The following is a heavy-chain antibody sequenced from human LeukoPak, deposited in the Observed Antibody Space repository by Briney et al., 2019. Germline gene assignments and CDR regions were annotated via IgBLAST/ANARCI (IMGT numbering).Heavy chain of an antibody. CDR2: ISYDGSNK. J-gene: IGHJ6*02. CDR1: GFTFSSYG. V-gene: IGHV3-30*18. CDR3: AKGTAMVPYYYYGMDV. D-gene: IGHD5-18*01. Sequence: GGSLRLSCAASGFTFSSYGMHWVRQAPGKGLEWVAVISYDGSNKYYADSVKGRFTISRDNSKNTLYLQMNSLRAEDTAVYYCAKGTAMVPYYYYGMDVWGQGTTVTVSS.